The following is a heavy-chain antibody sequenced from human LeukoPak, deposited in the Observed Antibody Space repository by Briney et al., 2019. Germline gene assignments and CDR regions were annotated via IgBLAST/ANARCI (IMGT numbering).Heavy chain of an antibody. J-gene: IGHJ4*02. V-gene: IGHV3-30*02. Sequence: GGSLRLSCAASGFTFSGYGIHWVRQAPGKGLEWVAFIRSDGSVKYYADSVRGRFTISRDNSKNTLYLQINSLRAEDTAAYYCAKDEAAAGVDFDYWGQGTLVTVYS. CDR2: IRSDGSVK. CDR3: AKDEAAAGVDFDY. D-gene: IGHD6-13*01. CDR1: GFTFSGYG.